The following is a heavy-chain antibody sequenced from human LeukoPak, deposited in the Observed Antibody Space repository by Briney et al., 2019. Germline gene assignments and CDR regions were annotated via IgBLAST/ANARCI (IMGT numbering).Heavy chain of an antibody. Sequence: GESLRLSCAASGFCFSGSWMNWVRQAPGKGLEWVANINPDGSQKRFVDSVMGRFTMSRDNAKNSVYLQMNSLRVEDTAVFYCAAWTDRGYNFWGQGTLVTVSS. J-gene: IGHJ4*02. CDR1: GFCFSGSW. CDR3: AAWTDRGYNF. CDR2: INPDGSQK. D-gene: IGHD5-24*01. V-gene: IGHV3-7*01.